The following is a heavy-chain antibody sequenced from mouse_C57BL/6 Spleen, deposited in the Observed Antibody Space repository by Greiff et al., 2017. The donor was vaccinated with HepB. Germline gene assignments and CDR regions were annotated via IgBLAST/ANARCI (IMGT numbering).Heavy chain of an antibody. J-gene: IGHJ3*01. CDR1: GYTFTDYN. D-gene: IGHD3-2*02. Sequence: VQLKQSGPELVKPGASVKIPCKASGYTFTDYNMDWVKQSHGKSLEWIGDINPNNGGTIYNQKFKGKATLTVDKSSSTAYMELRSLTSEDTAVYYCARRDGSGYGGFAYWGQGTLVTVSA. CDR2: INPNNGGT. CDR3: ARRDGSGYGGFAY. V-gene: IGHV1-18*01.